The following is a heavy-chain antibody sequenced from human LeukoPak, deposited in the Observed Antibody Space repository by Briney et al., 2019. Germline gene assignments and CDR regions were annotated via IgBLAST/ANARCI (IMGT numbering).Heavy chain of an antibody. J-gene: IGHJ4*02. V-gene: IGHV1-18*04. CDR3: ARDLTHRRNYDNSGYQIVSAF. D-gene: IGHD3-22*01. Sequence: ASVKVSCKASGYTFTGYYMHWVRQAPGQGLECMGWISAYNGNTKYVQKFQGRVTMTTDTSTSTAYMELRSLRSDDTAVYYCARDLTHRRNYDNSGYQIVSAFWGQGTLVTVSP. CDR1: GYTFTGYY. CDR2: ISAYNGNT.